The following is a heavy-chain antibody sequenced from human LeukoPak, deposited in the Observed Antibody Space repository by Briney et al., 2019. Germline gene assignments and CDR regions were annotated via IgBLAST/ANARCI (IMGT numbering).Heavy chain of an antibody. CDR3: ARHASVDGNWPRPLDY. D-gene: IGHD6-19*01. V-gene: IGHV4-39*01. J-gene: IGHJ4*02. CDR1: GGSISSSPYY. CDR2: IYYSGST. Sequence: SETLSLTCTVSGGSISSSPYYWGWIRQPPGKGLEWIGNIYYSGSTYYNASLKTRVTISIDTSKNQFSLKLTSVTAADTAVYYCARHASVDGNWPRPLDYWGQGSLVTVSS.